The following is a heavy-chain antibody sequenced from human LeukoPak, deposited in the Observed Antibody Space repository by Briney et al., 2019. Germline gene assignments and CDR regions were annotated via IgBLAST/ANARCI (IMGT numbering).Heavy chain of an antibody. J-gene: IGHJ4*02. CDR2: ILYDGSNE. CDR1: GFTFSSYG. CDR3: ARGTMFPYYFDY. Sequence: GGSLRLSCAASGFTFSSYGMHWVRQAPGKGLEWVAVILYDGSNEYYADSVKGRFTISRDNSKNTLYLQMSSLRAEDTAVYYCARGTMFPYYFDYWGQGTLVTVSS. D-gene: IGHD3-10*02. V-gene: IGHV3-30*03.